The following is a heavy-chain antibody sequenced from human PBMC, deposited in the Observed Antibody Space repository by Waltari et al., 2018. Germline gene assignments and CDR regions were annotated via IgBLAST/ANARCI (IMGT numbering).Heavy chain of an antibody. J-gene: IGHJ4*02. CDR2: IYYSGST. Sequence: QLQLQESGPGLVKPSETLSLTCTVSGGSISSSSYYWGWIRQPPGQGLEWIGSIYYSGSTYYNPHLKSRVTISVDTSKNQFSLKLSSVTAADTAVYYCARHVIIAAAISSYFDYWGQGTLVTVSS. CDR3: ARHVIIAAAISSYFDY. CDR1: GGSISSSSYY. V-gene: IGHV4-39*01. D-gene: IGHD6-13*01.